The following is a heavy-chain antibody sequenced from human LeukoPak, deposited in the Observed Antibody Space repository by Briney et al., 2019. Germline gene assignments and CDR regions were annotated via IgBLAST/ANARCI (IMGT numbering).Heavy chain of an antibody. CDR3: AKGSKEVLFTRDHYMDV. V-gene: IGHV3-7*01. J-gene: IGHJ6*03. CDR1: GFSFSGYW. CDR2: IKHDGSEK. Sequence: GGSLRLSCTTSGFSFSGYWMTWVRQAPGKGLEWVANIKHDGSEKYYVDSVKGRFTISRDNSKNTLYLQMNSLRAEDTAVYYCAKGSKEVLFTRDHYMDVWGKGTTVTMSS. D-gene: IGHD3-3*01.